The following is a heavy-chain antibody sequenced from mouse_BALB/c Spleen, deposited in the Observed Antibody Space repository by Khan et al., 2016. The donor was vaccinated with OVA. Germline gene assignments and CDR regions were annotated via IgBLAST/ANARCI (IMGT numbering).Heavy chain of an antibody. V-gene: IGHV2-6-5*01. CDR2: IWGGGST. CDR1: GFSLTDCG. CDR3: AKHLSLYPYCFDY. D-gene: IGHD6-1*01. J-gene: IGHJ2*01. Sequence: QVQLQQSGPGLVAPSQSLSLTCTVSGFSLTDCGVSWIRQPPGKGLEWLGVIWGGGSTYYNSALKSRLSISKDNSKRQVFLKMNSLQTDDTAMYDSAKHLSLYPYCFDYWGQGTTLTVSS.